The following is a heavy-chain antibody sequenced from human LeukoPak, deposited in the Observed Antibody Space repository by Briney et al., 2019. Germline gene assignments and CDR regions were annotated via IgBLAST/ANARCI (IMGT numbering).Heavy chain of an antibody. CDR3: AGGVANPFDY. CDR1: GGSISGGGYY. J-gene: IGHJ4*02. D-gene: IGHD1-14*01. V-gene: IGHV4-31*03. Sequence: SQTLSLTCTVSGGSISGGGYYWSWIRQHPGKGLEWIGYIYYSGSTYYNPSLKSRVTISVDTSKNQFSLKLSSVTAADTAVYYCAGGVANPFDYWGQGTLVTVSS. CDR2: IYYSGST.